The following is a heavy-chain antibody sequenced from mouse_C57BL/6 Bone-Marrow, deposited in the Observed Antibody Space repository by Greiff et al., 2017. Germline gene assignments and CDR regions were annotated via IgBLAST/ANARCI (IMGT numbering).Heavy chain of an antibody. CDR2: IHPNSGST. CDR3: AYGSYY. Sequence: VQLQQPGAELVKPGASVKLSCKASGYTFTSYWMHWVKKSPGQGLEWIGMIHPNSGSTNYNEKFTSKATLTVDKSSSTAYMQLSSLTSEDSAVYYCAYGSYYWGQGTTLTVST. D-gene: IGHD1-1*02. V-gene: IGHV1-64*01. CDR1: GYTFTSYW. J-gene: IGHJ2*01.